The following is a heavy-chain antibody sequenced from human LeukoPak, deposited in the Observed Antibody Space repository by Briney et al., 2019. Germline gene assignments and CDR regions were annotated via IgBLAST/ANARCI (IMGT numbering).Heavy chain of an antibody. V-gene: IGHV3-48*01. CDR2: IRSSSSTI. CDR1: GFTFSSYS. Sequence: GGSLRLSCQASGFTFSSYSMNWFRQAPGKGLEWFSYIRSSSSTIYYADSVKGRFTISRDNAKNSLYLQMNSLRAEDTAVYYCARDPLLWFGELLGRPPYFDYWGQGTLVTVSS. J-gene: IGHJ4*02. CDR3: ARDPLLWFGELLGRPPYFDY. D-gene: IGHD3-10*01.